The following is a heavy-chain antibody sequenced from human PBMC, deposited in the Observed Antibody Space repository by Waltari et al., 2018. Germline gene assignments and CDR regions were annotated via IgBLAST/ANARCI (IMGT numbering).Heavy chain of an antibody. D-gene: IGHD6-13*01. J-gene: IGHJ4*02. Sequence: EVQLVESGGGLIQPGGSLRLSCAASGFTVSSNYMSWVRQAPGKGLEWVSVIYSGGSTYYADSVKGRFTISRDNSKNTLYLKMNSLRAEDTAVYYCARDLNWNEHSSSWYDVYWGQGTLVTVSS. CDR1: GFTVSSNY. CDR3: ARDLNWNEHSSSWYDVY. CDR2: IYSGGST. V-gene: IGHV3-53*01.